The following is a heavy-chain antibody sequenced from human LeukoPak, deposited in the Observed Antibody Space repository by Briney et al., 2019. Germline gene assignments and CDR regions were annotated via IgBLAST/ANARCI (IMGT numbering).Heavy chain of an antibody. CDR2: INPNSGGT. V-gene: IGHV1-2*02. D-gene: IGHD5-18*01. CDR3: ARALGSGYSYLY. J-gene: IGHJ4*02. CDR1: GYTFTGYY. Sequence: ASVKVSCKASGYTFTGYYMHWVRQAPGQGLEWMGWINPNSGGTNYAQKFQGRVTMTRDTSISTAYMELSRLRSDDTAVYYCARALGSGYSYLYWGQGTLVTVSS.